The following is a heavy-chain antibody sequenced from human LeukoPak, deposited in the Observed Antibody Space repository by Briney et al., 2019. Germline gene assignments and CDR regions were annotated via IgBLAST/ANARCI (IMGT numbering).Heavy chain of an antibody. V-gene: IGHV3-21*01. J-gene: IGHJ4*02. Sequence: PGGSLRLSCAASGFTFSSYAMSWVRQAPGKGLEWVSSISSSSSYIYYADSVKGRFTISRDNAKNSLYLQMNSLRAEDTAVYYCARDKREDTLVDYWGQGTLVTVSS. D-gene: IGHD2-15*01. CDR3: ARDKREDTLVDY. CDR1: GFTFSSYA. CDR2: ISSSSSYI.